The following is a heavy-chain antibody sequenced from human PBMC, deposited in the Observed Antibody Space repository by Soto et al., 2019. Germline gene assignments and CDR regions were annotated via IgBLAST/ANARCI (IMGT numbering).Heavy chain of an antibody. CDR2: IYYSGST. Sequence: SETLSLTCTVSGGSISSYYWSWIRQPPGKGLEWIGYIYYSGSTNYNPSLKSRVTISVDTSKNQFSLKLSSVTAADTAVYYCARERSRDWFDPWGQGTLVTVSS. CDR3: ARERSRDWFDP. J-gene: IGHJ5*02. V-gene: IGHV4-59*12. D-gene: IGHD2-2*01. CDR1: GGSISSYY.